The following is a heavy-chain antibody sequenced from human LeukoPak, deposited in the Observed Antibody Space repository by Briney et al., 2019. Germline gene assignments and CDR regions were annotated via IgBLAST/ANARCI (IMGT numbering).Heavy chain of an antibody. J-gene: IGHJ3*02. CDR3: ARVYGSGYDFRGAFDI. CDR1: GYSITSGYY. D-gene: IGHD5-12*01. Sequence: SETLSLTCTVSGYSITSGYYWGWIRQPPGKGLEWIGSIYHSGSTHYNPSLNSRVTMSVDTSKNQFSLKLTSVTAADTAVYYCARVYGSGYDFRGAFDIWGQGTMVTVSS. V-gene: IGHV4-38-2*02. CDR2: IYHSGST.